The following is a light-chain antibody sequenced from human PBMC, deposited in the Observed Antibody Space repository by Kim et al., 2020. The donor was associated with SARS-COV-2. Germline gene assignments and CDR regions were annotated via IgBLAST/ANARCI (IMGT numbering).Light chain of an antibody. CDR2: RAS. V-gene: IGKV3-15*01. CDR3: QQYNDWPQRT. Sequence: EVVVTQSPGTLSVSPGERATLSCRASQSVRSNLAWYQQTPGQAPRLLIYRASTRATGVPARFSGSGSGTEFTLTISSLQSEDFGMYYCQQYNDWPQRTFGGGTKVDIK. CDR1: QSVRSN. J-gene: IGKJ4*01.